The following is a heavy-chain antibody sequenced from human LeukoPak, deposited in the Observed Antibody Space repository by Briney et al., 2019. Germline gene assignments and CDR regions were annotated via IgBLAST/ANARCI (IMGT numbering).Heavy chain of an antibody. D-gene: IGHD3-10*01. CDR3: ARDYRFGELLVDY. Sequence: GESLKISCAASGFTFSSYGIHWVRQAPGKGLEWVAVIWSDGTNKYYADSVKGRFTISRDNSKDTLYLQMNSLRAEDTAVYYCARDYRFGELLVDYWGQGTLVTVSS. V-gene: IGHV3-33*01. J-gene: IGHJ4*02. CDR2: IWSDGTNK. CDR1: GFTFSSYG.